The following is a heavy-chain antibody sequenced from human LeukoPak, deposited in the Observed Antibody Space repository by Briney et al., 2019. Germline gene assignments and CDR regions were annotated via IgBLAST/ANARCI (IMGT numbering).Heavy chain of an antibody. CDR2: IYSGGST. CDR3: ALGLVTDY. D-gene: IGHD3-9*01. V-gene: IGHV3-66*01. J-gene: IGHJ4*02. Sequence: GGSLRLSCAASGFTVSSNFMSWVRQAPGKGLEWVSVIYSGGSTYYADSVKGRFTISRDNSKNTLHLQMNSLRVEDTAVYYCALGLVTDYWGQGTLVTVSS. CDR1: GFTVSSNF.